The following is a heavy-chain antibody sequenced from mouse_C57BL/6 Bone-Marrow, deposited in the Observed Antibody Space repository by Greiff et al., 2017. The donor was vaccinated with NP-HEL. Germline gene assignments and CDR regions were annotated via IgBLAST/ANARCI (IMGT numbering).Heavy chain of an antibody. CDR3: ASYGLDY. CDR2: INPGSGGT. V-gene: IGHV1-54*01. J-gene: IGHJ4*01. D-gene: IGHD1-1*02. Sequence: QVQLQQSGAELVRPGTSVKVSCKASGYAFTNYLIEWVKQRPGQGLEWIGVINPGSGGTNYNEKFKGKATLTVDQSSSTAYMQLSSLKSEDSAVYFCASYGLDYWGQGTSVTVTA. CDR1: GYAFTNYL.